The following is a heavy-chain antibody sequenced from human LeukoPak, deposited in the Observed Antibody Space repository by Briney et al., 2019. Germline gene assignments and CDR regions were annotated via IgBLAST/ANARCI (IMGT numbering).Heavy chain of an antibody. CDR2: IGGDSRT. CDR1: GFPFSESA. CDR3: AKDIFRWSFHS. V-gene: IGHV3-23*01. J-gene: IGHJ4*02. D-gene: IGHD2-21*01. Sequence: PGGSLRLSCAVSGFPFSESAMTWVRQAPGKGLECVPGIGGDSRTHYADSVKGRFTISKDISKNMLFLQMNNLRAEDTAVYYCAKDIFRWSFHSWGQGTLVTVSS.